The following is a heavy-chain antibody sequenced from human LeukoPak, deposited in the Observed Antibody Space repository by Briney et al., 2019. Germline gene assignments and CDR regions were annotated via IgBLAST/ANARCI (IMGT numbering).Heavy chain of an antibody. J-gene: IGHJ4*02. D-gene: IGHD6-19*01. CDR2: INPNSGGT. CDR1: GYTFTGYY. CDR3: AREAVASYFDY. V-gene: IGHV1-2*06. Sequence: ASVKVSCKASGYTFTGYYIHWVQQAPGQGLEWMGRINPNSGGTNYAQKFQGRVTMTRDTSISTAYMELSRLRSDDTAVYYCAREAVASYFDYWGQGTLVTVSS.